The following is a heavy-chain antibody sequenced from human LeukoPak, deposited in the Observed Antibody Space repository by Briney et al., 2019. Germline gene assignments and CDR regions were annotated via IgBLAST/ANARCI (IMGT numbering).Heavy chain of an antibody. CDR3: ARYCSSTSCYLYYGMDV. D-gene: IGHD2-2*01. J-gene: IGHJ6*02. CDR1: GGSISSGGYY. V-gene: IGHV4-31*03. CDR2: IYYSGST. Sequence: SETLSLTCTVSGGSISSGGYYWSWIRQHPGKGLEWIGYIYYSGSTYYNPSLKSRVTISVDTSKNQFSLKLSSVTAADTAVYYRARYCSSTSCYLYYGMDVWGQGTTVTVSS.